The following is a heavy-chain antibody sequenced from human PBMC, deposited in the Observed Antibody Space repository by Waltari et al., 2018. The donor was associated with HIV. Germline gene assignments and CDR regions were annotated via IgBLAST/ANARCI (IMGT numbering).Heavy chain of an antibody. CDR1: GYNFTSFY. V-gene: IGHV1-46*01. CDR2: INPSGGST. J-gene: IGHJ4*02. Sequence: QVQLVQSGAEVKKPGASVKVSCKASGYNFTSFYMHWVRQAPGQGLEWMGMINPSGGSTTYAEKVQDRVTMTRDTSTRTVYMELSSLTSEDTAVYYCARVRRAVGASIDYFDYWGQGSLVTVSS. D-gene: IGHD1-26*01. CDR3: ARVRRAVGASIDYFDY.